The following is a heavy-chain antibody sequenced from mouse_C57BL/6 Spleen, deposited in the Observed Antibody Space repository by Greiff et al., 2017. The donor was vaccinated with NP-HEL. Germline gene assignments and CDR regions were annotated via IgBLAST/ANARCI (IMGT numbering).Heavy chain of an antibody. J-gene: IGHJ3*01. D-gene: IGHD2-2*01. V-gene: IGHV1-74*01. CDR1: GYTFTSYW. CDR3: VIPLYYGYDEGLAY. Sequence: QVQLQQPGAELVKPGASVKVSCKASGYTFTSYWMHWVKQRPGQGLEWIGRIHPSDSDTNYNQKFKGKATLTVDKSSSTAYMQLSSLTSEDSAVYYCVIPLYYGYDEGLAYWGQGTLVTVSA. CDR2: IHPSDSDT.